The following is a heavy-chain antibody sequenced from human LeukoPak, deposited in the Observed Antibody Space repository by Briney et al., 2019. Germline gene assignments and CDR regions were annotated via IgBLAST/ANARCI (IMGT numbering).Heavy chain of an antibody. J-gene: IGHJ4*02. CDR3: ARGFFSRGATSEGTFDY. V-gene: IGHV1-69*06. CDR1: GGTFSSYA. Sequence: ASVKVSCKASGGTFSSYAISWVRQAPGQGLEWMGGIIPIFGTANYAQKFQGRVTITADMSTSTVYMELSSLRSEDTAVYYCARGFFSRGATSEGTFDYWGQGTLVTVSS. CDR2: IIPIFGTA. D-gene: IGHD1-26*01.